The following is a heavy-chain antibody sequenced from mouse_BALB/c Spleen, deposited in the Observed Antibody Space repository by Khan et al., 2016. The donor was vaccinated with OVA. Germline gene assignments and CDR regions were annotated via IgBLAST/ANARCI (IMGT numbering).Heavy chain of an antibody. V-gene: IGHV14-1*02. CDR3: ARLSYDGADD. J-gene: IGHJ2*01. CDR1: GFNIKDYY. CDR2: IDPENGNT. Sequence: VQLQQSGAELVRPGALVKLSCKASGFNIKDYYMHWVKQRPEQGLEWIGWIDPENGNTIYDPKFQGKASITADTSSNTAYLQLSSLTSEDTADYYCARLSYDGADDWGQGTTLTVSS. D-gene: IGHD2-12*01.